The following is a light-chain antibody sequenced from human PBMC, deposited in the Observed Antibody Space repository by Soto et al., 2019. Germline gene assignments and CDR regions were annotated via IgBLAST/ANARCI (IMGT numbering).Light chain of an antibody. CDR2: DAS. J-gene: IGKJ1*01. CDR3: QQRSNWPPRT. V-gene: IGKV3-11*01. CDR1: QSISVY. Sequence: EIVLTQSPGTLSLSQGESATLSCRASQSISVYLDWYQQKPGQAPRLLIYDASNRATGIPARFSGSGSGTDFTLTISSLDPEYCAFYYCQQRSNWPPRTFGQGTKVDIK.